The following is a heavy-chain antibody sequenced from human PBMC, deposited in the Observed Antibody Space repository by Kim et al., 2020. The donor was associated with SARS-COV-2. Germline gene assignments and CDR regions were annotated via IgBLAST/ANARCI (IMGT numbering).Heavy chain of an antibody. V-gene: IGHV3-9*01. CDR2: INYSSGKI. CDR3: AKDGLTDYNGIDP. CDR1: GFSFDDSA. J-gene: IGHJ5*02. Sequence: GGSLRLSCAASGFSFDDSAMNWVRQAPGKGLEWVSGINYSSGKIGYADSVKGRFTISRDNAKNSLYLQMNSLRDEDTAVYYCAKDGLTDYNGIDPWGQGT. D-gene: IGHD5-12*01.